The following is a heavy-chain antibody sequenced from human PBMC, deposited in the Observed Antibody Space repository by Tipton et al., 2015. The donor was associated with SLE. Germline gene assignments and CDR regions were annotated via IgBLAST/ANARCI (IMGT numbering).Heavy chain of an antibody. CDR1: GGSFSGYY. D-gene: IGHD2-8*02. Sequence: SLTCAVYGGSFSGYYWSWIRQPPGKGLEWIGEINHSGGINYKPSLKSRVAISVDTSKNQFSLKLSSVTAADTAVYYCARGYCTGGVCFGRGYFDYWGQGTRVTVSA. J-gene: IGHJ4*02. CDR3: ARGYCTGGVCFGRGYFDY. V-gene: IGHV4-34*01. CDR2: INHSGGI.